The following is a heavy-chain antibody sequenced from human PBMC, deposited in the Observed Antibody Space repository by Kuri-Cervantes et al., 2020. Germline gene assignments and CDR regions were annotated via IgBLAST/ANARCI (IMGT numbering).Heavy chain of an antibody. CDR3: AKSAPRIYTVTSLDY. V-gene: IGHV3-30*18. CDR2: ISYDETYK. CDR1: GFTFSSYG. D-gene: IGHD4-17*01. Sequence: GESLKISCAASGFTFSSYGMHWARQAPGKGLEWVAIISYDETYKYYADSVKGRFTISRDNSKNTLYLQMNSLRAEDTAMYYCAKSAPRIYTVTSLDYWGQGTLVTVSS. J-gene: IGHJ4*02.